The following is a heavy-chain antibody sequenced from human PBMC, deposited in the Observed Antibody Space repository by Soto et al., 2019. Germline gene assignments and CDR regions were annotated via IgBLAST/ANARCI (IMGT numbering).Heavy chain of an antibody. CDR1: GYTFTSYY. J-gene: IGHJ4*02. CDR3: ARVADSRTEMAAYYFDY. CDR2: INPSGGST. Sequence: ASVKVSCKASGYTFTSYYMHWVRQAPVQGLEWMGIINPSGGSTSYAQKFQGRVTMTRDTSTSTVYMELSSLRSEDTAVYYCARVADSRTEMAAYYFDYWGQGTLVTVS. V-gene: IGHV1-46*01.